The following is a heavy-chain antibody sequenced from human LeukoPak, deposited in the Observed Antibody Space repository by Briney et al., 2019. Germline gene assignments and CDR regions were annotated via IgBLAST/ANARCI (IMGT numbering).Heavy chain of an antibody. V-gene: IGHV1-18*01. CDR2: ISAYNSNT. D-gene: IGHD6-13*01. CDR1: GYTFTSYG. CDR3: ARVGGSSSWSLDYYFDY. J-gene: IGHJ4*02. Sequence: ASVKVSCKASGYTFTSYGISWVRQAPGQGLEWMGWISAYNSNTNYAQKLQGRVTMTTDTSTSTAYMELRSLRSDDTAVYYCARVGGSSSWSLDYYFDYWGQGTLVTVSS.